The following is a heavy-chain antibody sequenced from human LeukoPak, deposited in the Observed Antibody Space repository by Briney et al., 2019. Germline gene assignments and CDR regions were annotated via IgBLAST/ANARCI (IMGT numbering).Heavy chain of an antibody. CDR2: ISGSGGST. V-gene: IGHV3-23*01. CDR1: AFTFSSYA. D-gene: IGHD3-22*01. J-gene: IGHJ4*02. CDR3: AKDPHDSSGYFPVGTFDN. Sequence: PGGSLRLSCAASAFTFSSYAMSWVRQAPGKGLELVSSISGSGGSTYYADSVKGRFTISRDNSKNTVYLQMNSLRADDTAVYYCAKDPHDSSGYFPVGTFDNWRQATLVTVSS.